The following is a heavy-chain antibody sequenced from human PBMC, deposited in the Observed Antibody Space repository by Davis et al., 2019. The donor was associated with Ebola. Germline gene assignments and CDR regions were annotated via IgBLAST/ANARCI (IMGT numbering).Heavy chain of an antibody. CDR3: ASRRGGPQNGWDILAGYP. V-gene: IGHV3-7*01. CDR1: GFTFTSYW. J-gene: IGHJ4*02. Sequence: PGGSLRLSCAASGFTFTSYWMTWVRQAPGKGLEWVANIKEDGSEKYYMDSVKGRFTISRDNAKNSLYLQMNSLRAEDTAVYYCASRRGGPQNGWDILAGYPWGQGTLVTVSS. CDR2: IKEDGSEK. D-gene: IGHD3-9*01.